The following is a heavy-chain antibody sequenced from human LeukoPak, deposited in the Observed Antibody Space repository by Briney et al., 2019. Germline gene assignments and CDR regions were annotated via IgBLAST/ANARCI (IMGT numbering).Heavy chain of an antibody. V-gene: IGHV3-48*02. J-gene: IGHJ5*02. D-gene: IGHD2-8*01. CDR1: EFTFSSYS. Sequence: PGGSLRLSCAASEFTFSSYSMNWVRQAPGKGLEWVSYITNSGNSKSYADSVKGRFTISRDNAKNSLYLQMNSLRDEDTAVYYCARVPRGCRWFDPWGQGTLVTVSS. CDR3: ARVPRGCRWFDP. CDR2: ITNSGNSK.